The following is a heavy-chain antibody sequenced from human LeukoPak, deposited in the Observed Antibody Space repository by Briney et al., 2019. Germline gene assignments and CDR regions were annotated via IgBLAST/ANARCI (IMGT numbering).Heavy chain of an antibody. V-gene: IGHV3-23*01. CDR1: GFTFSSYA. Sequence: GGSLRLSCAASGFTFSSYAMSWVRQAPGKGLEWVSTISASGGNTYYAVSVKGRFTVSRDNSRNSLYLQMNNLRAEDTAVYYCAKQRGDFWSNYASWGQGALVTVSS. CDR2: ISASGGNT. D-gene: IGHD3-3*01. J-gene: IGHJ5*02. CDR3: AKQRGDFWSNYAS.